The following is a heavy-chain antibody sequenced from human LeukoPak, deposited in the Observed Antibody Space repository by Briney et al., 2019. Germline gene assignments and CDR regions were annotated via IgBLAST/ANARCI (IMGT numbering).Heavy chain of an antibody. CDR1: GFTFSSYA. V-gene: IGHV3-30-3*01. D-gene: IGHD7-27*01. Sequence: PGGSLRLSCAASGFTFSSYAMHWVRQAPGKGLEWVAVISYDGSNKYYADSVKGRFTISRDNAKNSLYLQMNSLRDEDTAVYYCARDYNMELGIGYWGQGTLVTVSS. CDR2: ISYDGSNK. J-gene: IGHJ4*02. CDR3: ARDYNMELGIGY.